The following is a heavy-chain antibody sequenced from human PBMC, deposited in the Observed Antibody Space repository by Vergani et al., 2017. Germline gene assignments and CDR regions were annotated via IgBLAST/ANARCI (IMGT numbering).Heavy chain of an antibody. CDR1: GGSISSYY. CDR2: IYYSGST. J-gene: IGHJ4*02. Sequence: QVKLQESGPGLVKPSETLSLTCTVSGGSISSYYWSWIRQPPGKGLEWIGYIYYSGSTNYNPSLKSRVTISVDTSKNQFSLKLSSVTAADTAVYYCARENSYGDFSYYFDYWGQGTLVTVSS. D-gene: IGHD4-17*01. V-gene: IGHV4-59*01. CDR3: ARENSYGDFSYYFDY.